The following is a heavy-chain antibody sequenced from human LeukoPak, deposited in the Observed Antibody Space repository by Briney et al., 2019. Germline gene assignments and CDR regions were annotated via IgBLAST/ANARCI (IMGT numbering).Heavy chain of an antibody. CDR2: ISWNSGSI. CDR3: ARDTAVDTAMALGMDV. CDR1: GFTFDDYA. Sequence: GGSLRLSCAASGFTFDDYAMHWVRQAPGKGLEWISGISWNSGSIGYADSVKGRFTISRDNAKNTLYLQMNSLRAEDTAVYYCARDTAVDTAMALGMDVWGKGTTVTVSS. V-gene: IGHV3-9*01. D-gene: IGHD5-18*01. J-gene: IGHJ6*03.